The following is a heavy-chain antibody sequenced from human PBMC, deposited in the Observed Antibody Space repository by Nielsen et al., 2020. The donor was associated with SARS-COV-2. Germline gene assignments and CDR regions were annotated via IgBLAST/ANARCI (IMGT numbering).Heavy chain of an antibody. V-gene: IGHV3-23*01. J-gene: IGHJ6*02. Sequence: GESLKISCAASGFTFSSYAMSWVRQAPGKGLEWVSAISGSGGSTYYADSVKGRFTISRDNSKNTLYLQMNSLRAEETAVYYCARESLGYYYYGMDVWGQGTTVTVSS. CDR3: ARESLGYYYYGMDV. CDR2: ISGSGGST. D-gene: IGHD3-16*01. CDR1: GFTFSSYA.